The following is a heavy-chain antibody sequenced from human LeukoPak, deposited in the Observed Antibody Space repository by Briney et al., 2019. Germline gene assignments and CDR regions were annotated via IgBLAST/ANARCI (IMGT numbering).Heavy chain of an antibody. CDR2: ISAYNGNT. D-gene: IGHD3-22*01. V-gene: IGHV1-18*01. CDR1: GYTFTSYG. Sequence: ASVKVSCKASGYTFTSYGISWVRQAPGQGLEWMGWISAYNGNTNYAQKLQGRVTMTTDTSTSTAYMELRSLRSDDTAVYYCARDLGGTYYYDSSGYPNDYRGQGTLVTVSS. J-gene: IGHJ4*02. CDR3: ARDLGGTYYYDSSGYPNDY.